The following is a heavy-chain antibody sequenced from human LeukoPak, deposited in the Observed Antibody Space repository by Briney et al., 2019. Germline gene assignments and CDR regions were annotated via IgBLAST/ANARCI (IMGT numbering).Heavy chain of an antibody. Sequence: GGSLRLSCAASGFTFSSYWMHWVRQAPGKGLVWVSRFYSDGSRTNYADSVKGRFTISGDNAKNTHYLQMNSLRAEDTAVYYCTRSGRGGAFDIWGQGTMVTVSS. CDR3: TRSGRGGAFDI. D-gene: IGHD1-26*01. CDR2: FYSDGSRT. CDR1: GFTFSSYW. J-gene: IGHJ3*02. V-gene: IGHV3-74*01.